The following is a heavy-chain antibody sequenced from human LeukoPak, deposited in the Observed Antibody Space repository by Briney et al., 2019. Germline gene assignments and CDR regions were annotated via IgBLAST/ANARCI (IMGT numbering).Heavy chain of an antibody. CDR2: INPNSGGT. CDR3: ARGAPDYYDSSGSSMWFDP. V-gene: IGHV1-2*02. D-gene: IGHD3-22*01. CDR1: GYTFTGYY. Sequence: ASVKVSCKASGYTFTGYYMHWVRQAPGQGLEWMGWINPNSGGTNYAQKFQGRVTMTRDTSISTAYMELSRLRSDDTAVYYCARGAPDYYDSSGSSMWFDPWGQGTLVTVSS. J-gene: IGHJ5*02.